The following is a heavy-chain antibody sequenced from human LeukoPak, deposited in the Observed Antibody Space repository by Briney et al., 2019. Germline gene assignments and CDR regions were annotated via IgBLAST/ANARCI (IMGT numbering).Heavy chain of an antibody. J-gene: IGHJ4*02. CDR2: IYPGVRT. Sequence: SETLSLTCTVSGVSFSSYYWTWIRQPPGKGLEWLGGIYPGVRTYYTPSLEGRLTMSADTSKNKFSLNLRSMTAADTAVYYCARSAVTRAGVFDYWGRGILVTVSS. CDR3: ARSAVTRAGVFDY. D-gene: IGHD4-17*01. V-gene: IGHV4-4*07. CDR1: GVSFSSYY.